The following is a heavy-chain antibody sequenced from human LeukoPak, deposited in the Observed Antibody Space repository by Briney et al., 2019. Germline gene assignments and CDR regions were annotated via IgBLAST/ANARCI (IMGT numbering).Heavy chain of an antibody. CDR3: ARQDCSGGSCYFQH. CDR1: GGSISSYY. D-gene: IGHD2-15*01. J-gene: IGHJ1*01. Sequence: SETLSLTCTVSGGSISSYYWSWIRQPPGEGLEWIGYIYYSGSTNYNPSLKSRVTISVDTSKNQFSLKLSSVTAADTAVYYCARQDCSGGSCYFQHWGQGTLVTVSS. V-gene: IGHV4-59*08. CDR2: IYYSGST.